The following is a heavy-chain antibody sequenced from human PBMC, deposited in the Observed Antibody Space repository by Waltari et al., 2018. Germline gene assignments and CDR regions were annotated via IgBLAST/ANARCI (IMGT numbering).Heavy chain of an antibody. D-gene: IGHD3-9*01. CDR2: ISSDGSHD. CDR1: GFSFSSYA. J-gene: IGHJ4*02. Sequence: QVQLVESGGGVVHPGRSLRLSCAASGFSFSSYAMHWVRQAPGQGLEWLAIISSDGSHDYYAESVKGRFSISRDNSNNTLYLQMNNLTVEDMAVYYCARELILTGFARGLLYWGQGTLVTVSS. CDR3: ARELILTGFARGLLY. V-gene: IGHV3-30*04.